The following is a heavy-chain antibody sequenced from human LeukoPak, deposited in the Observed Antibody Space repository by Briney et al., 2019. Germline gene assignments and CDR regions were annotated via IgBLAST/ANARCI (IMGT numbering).Heavy chain of an antibody. D-gene: IGHD2-15*01. CDR3: ARASGFCSGLRCYLHLDY. Sequence: ASVKVSCKASGYTFSRNAMNWVRQVPGRGLEWMGWINTNAGNPTYAQGFTGRFVLSLDTSVSTAYLQISSLQAEDTAVYYCARASGFCSGLRCYLHLDYWGQGSLVTVSS. J-gene: IGHJ4*02. CDR2: INTNAGNP. CDR1: GYTFSRNA. V-gene: IGHV7-4-1*02.